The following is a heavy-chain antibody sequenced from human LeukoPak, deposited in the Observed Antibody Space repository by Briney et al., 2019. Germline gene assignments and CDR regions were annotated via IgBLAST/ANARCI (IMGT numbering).Heavy chain of an antibody. CDR1: GYTFTSYD. D-gene: IGHD5-18*01. CDR3: ARLGYSYGSYYYYMDV. V-gene: IGHV1-8*01. Sequence: ASVKVSCKASGYTFTSYDINWVRQATGQGLEWMGWMNPNSGNTGYAQKFQGRVTMTRNTSISTAYMELSGLRSEDTAVYYCARLGYSYGSYYYYMDVWGKGTTVTISS. CDR2: MNPNSGNT. J-gene: IGHJ6*03.